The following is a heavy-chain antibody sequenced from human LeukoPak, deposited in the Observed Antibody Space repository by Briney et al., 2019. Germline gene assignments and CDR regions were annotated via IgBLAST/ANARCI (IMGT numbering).Heavy chain of an antibody. V-gene: IGHV3-49*03. D-gene: IGHD3-22*01. J-gene: IGHJ4*02. CDR1: GFTFGDYA. CDR2: IRSKAYGGTT. Sequence: PGRSLRLSCTASGFTFGDYAMSWFRQAPGKGLEWVGFIRSKAYGGTTEYAASVKGRFTISRDDSKSIAYLQMNSLKTEDTAVYYCTRGLEGITMIVVDNSVVGRHQTPYYFDYWGQGTLVTVSS. CDR3: TRGLEGITMIVVDNSVVGRHQTPYYFDY.